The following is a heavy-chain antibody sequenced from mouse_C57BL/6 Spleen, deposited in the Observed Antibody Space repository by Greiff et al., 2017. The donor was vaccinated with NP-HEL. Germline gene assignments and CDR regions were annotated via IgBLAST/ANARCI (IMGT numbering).Heavy chain of an antibody. Sequence: QVHVKQSGAELARPGASVKLSCKASGYTFTSYGISWVKQRTGQGLEWIGEIYPRSGNTYYNEKFKSKATLTADKSSSTAYMELRSLTSEDSAVYFCAHMITYAMDYWGQGTSVTVSS. V-gene: IGHV1-81*01. D-gene: IGHD2-4*01. CDR1: GYTFTSYG. CDR3: AHMITYAMDY. J-gene: IGHJ4*01. CDR2: IYPRSGNT.